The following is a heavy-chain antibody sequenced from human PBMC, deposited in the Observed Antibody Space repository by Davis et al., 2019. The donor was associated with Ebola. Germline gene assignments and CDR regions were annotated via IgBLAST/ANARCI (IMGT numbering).Heavy chain of an antibody. CDR1: GFSLSTSGVG. J-gene: IGHJ5*02. V-gene: IGHV2-5*02. CDR3: AHRGKVVPGYSSSWYGWFDP. D-gene: IGHD6-13*01. Sequence: SGPTLVKPTQTLTLTCTFSGFSLSTSGVGVGWIRQPPGKALEWLALIYWDDDKRYSPSLKSRLTITKDTSKNQVALTMTNMDPVDTATYYCAHRGKVVPGYSSSWYGWFDPWGQGTLVTVSS. CDR2: IYWDDDK.